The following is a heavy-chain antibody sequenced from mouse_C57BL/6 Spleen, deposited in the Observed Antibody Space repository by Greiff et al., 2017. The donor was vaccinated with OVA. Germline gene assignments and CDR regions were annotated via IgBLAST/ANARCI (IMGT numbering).Heavy chain of an antibody. D-gene: IGHD3-2*02. CDR2: ISYDGSN. V-gene: IGHV3-6*01. Sequence: DVQLQESGPGLVKPSQSLSLTCSVTGYSITSGYYWNWIRQFPGNKLEWMGYISYDGSNNYNPSLKNRISITRDTSKNQFFLKLNSVTTEDTATYYCAREDSSGSPFAYWGQGTLVTVSA. J-gene: IGHJ3*01. CDR1: GYSITSGYY. CDR3: AREDSSGSPFAY.